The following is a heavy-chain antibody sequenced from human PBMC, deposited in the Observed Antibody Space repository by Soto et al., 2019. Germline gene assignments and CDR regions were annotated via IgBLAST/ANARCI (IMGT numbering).Heavy chain of an antibody. CDR2: IYYSGST. J-gene: IGHJ5*02. Sequence: KTSETLSLTCTVSGGSISSGDYYWSWIRQPPGKGLEWIGYIYYSGSTYYNPSLKSRVTISIDMTNNHVSLILNSVTAADTAVYYCARVGPWVPYYYDSSPYTFENWFDPWGQGTLVTVSS. V-gene: IGHV4-30-4*01. D-gene: IGHD3-22*01. CDR1: GGSISSGDYY. CDR3: ARVGPWVPYYYDSSPYTFENWFDP.